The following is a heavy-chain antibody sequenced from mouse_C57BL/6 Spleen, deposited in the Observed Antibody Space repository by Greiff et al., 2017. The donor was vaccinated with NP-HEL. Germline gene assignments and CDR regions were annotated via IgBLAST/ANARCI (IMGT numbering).Heavy chain of an antibody. CDR2: IYPGDGDT. CDR3: AREPITTVVSMDY. CDR1: GYAFSSYW. V-gene: IGHV1-80*01. D-gene: IGHD1-1*01. J-gene: IGHJ4*01. Sequence: QVQLQQSGAELVKPGASVKISCKASGYAFSSYWMNWVKQRPGKGLEWIGQIYPGDGDTNYNGKFKGKATLTADKSSSTAYMQLSSLTSEDSAVYFCAREPITTVVSMDYWGQGTSVTVSS.